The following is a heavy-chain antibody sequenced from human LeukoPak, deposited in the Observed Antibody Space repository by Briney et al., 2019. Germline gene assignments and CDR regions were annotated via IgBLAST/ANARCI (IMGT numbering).Heavy chain of an antibody. J-gene: IGHJ4*02. CDR1: GYTFTSYG. Sequence: ASVKVSCKASGYTFTSYGISWVRQAPGQGLEWMGWISAYSGNTNYAQKLQGRVTMTTDTSTSTAYMELRSLRSDDTAVYYCAISSSLKPTDYWGQGTLVTVSS. V-gene: IGHV1-18*01. D-gene: IGHD6-13*01. CDR2: ISAYSGNT. CDR3: AISSSLKPTDY.